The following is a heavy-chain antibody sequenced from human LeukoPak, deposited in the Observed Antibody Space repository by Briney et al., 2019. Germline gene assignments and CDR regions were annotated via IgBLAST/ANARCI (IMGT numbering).Heavy chain of an antibody. D-gene: IGHD3-10*01. Sequence: GGSLRLSCAASGFTFSSFGMNWVRQAPGKGLEWVSYISDSSTLTDYADSVKGRFTISRDNAKNSLSLQLNSLRDEDTAVYFCAKVIRGGYGMDVWGQGTTVTVSS. CDR3: AKVIRGGYGMDV. J-gene: IGHJ6*02. CDR1: GFTFSSFG. CDR2: ISDSSTLT. V-gene: IGHV3-48*02.